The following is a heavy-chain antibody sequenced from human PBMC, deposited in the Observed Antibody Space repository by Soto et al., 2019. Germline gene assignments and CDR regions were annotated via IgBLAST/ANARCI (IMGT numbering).Heavy chain of an antibody. CDR3: ASSIAVAGKNDY. CDR1: GGSFSGYY. Sequence: QVQLQQWGAGLLKPSETLSLTCAVYGGSFSGYYWSWIRQPPGKGLEWIGEINHSGSTNYNPSLKSRVTISVDTSKNQFPLKLSSVTAADTAVYYCASSIAVAGKNDYWGQGTLVTVSS. CDR2: INHSGST. J-gene: IGHJ4*02. V-gene: IGHV4-34*01. D-gene: IGHD6-19*01.